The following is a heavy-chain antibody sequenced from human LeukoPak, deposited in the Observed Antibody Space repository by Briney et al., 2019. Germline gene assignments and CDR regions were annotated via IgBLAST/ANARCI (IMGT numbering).Heavy chain of an antibody. D-gene: IGHD5-12*01. Sequence: SETLSLTCAVYGGSFSGYYWSWIRQPPGKGLEWIGEINHSGSTNYNPSLKSRVTISVDTSKNQFSLKLSSVTAADTAVYYCARGKDSGYVLTKRYYYYMDVWGQGTLVTVSS. CDR3: ARGKDSGYVLTKRYYYYMDV. CDR1: GGSFSGYY. V-gene: IGHV4-34*01. CDR2: INHSGST. J-gene: IGHJ6*03.